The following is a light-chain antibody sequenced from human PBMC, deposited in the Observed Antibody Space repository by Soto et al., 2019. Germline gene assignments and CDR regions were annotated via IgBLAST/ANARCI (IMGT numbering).Light chain of an antibody. J-gene: IGKJ5*01. CDR3: QHFGGTTFT. V-gene: IGKV3-20*01. CDR1: QSVSSSY. Sequence: EIVLTQSQGTLSLSPGEGATLSCRASQSVSSSYIAWYQQRPGQTPSLLIYGASTRATGIPDRFSGSGSGTHFTLTISRLEPGDFAVYYCQHFGGTTFTFGQGTRLEIK. CDR2: GAS.